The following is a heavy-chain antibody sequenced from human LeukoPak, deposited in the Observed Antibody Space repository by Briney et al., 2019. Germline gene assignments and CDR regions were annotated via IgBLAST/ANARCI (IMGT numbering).Heavy chain of an antibody. CDR1: GYTFISYG. J-gene: IGHJ6*02. CDR2: ISAYNGNT. V-gene: IGHV1-18*01. CDR3: ARVPGFPYGDSTYYYYGMDV. D-gene: IGHD4-17*01. Sequence: ASVKVSCKASGYTFISYGISWVRQAPGQGLEWMGWISAYNGNTNYAQKLQGRVTMTTDTSTSTAYMELRSLRSDDTAVYYCARVPGFPYGDSTYYYYGMDVWGQGTTVTVSS.